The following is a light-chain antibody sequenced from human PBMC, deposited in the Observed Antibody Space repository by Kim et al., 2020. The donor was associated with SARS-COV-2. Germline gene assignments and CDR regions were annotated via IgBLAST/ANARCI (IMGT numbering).Light chain of an antibody. CDR3: QQYDNHPRT. CDR1: QDITNW. V-gene: IGKV1-33*01. J-gene: IGKJ2*01. Sequence: DIQMTQSPSSLSASVGDRVTITCQASQDITNWLTWYQQKPGKAPKLLIYDASNLETGVPSRFSGSGSGTDFTFTISSLQPEDIATYYCQQYDNHPRTFGQGTKLEI. CDR2: DAS.